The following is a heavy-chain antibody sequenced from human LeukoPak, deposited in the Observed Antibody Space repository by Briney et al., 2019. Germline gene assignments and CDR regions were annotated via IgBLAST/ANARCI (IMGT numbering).Heavy chain of an antibody. CDR1: GFTFSSYS. J-gene: IGHJ2*01. CDR3: ARDSEDPGRNWYFDL. Sequence: GGSLRLSCAASGFTFSSYSMNWVRQAPGKGLEWVSSISSSSSYIYYADSVKGRFTISRDNAKNSLYLQMNSLRAEDTAVYYCARDSEDPGRNWYFDLWGRGTLVTVSS. CDR2: ISSSSSYI. V-gene: IGHV3-21*01. D-gene: IGHD1-14*01.